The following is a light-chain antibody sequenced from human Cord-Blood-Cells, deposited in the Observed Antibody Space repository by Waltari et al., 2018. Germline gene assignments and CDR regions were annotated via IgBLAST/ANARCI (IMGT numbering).Light chain of an antibody. CDR3: SSYTSSSTLVV. J-gene: IGLJ2*01. CDR1: SSDVAGYNY. V-gene: IGLV2-14*01. Sequence: QSALTQPASVSGSPGQSITISCTGTSSDVAGYNYVSWYQQHPGKAPKLMIYEVSNRPSGVSNRFSGSKSGNTASLTISGLQAEDDADYYCSSYTSSSTLVVFGGGTKLTVL. CDR2: EVS.